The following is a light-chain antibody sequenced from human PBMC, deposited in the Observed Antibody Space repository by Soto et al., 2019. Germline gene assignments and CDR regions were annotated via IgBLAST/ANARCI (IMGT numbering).Light chain of an antibody. J-gene: IGLJ7*01. CDR1: SSDVGYYIY. CDR3: SSYTTSSTHV. V-gene: IGLV2-14*03. CDR2: DVT. Sequence: QSAPTQPASVSGSPGQSITISCTGTSSDVGYYIYVSWFQQHPGKAPRLVISDVTHRPSGVSDRFSGSKSGNTASLTISGLQPEDEAYYYCSSYTTSSTHVFGTGTQLTVL.